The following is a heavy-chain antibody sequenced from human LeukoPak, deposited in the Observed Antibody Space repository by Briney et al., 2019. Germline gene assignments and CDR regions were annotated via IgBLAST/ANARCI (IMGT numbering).Heavy chain of an antibody. Sequence: SETLSLTCTVSGGSISSYYWSWIRQPPGKGLEWIGYIYYSGSTYYNPSLKSRVTISVDTSKNQFSLKLSSVTAADTAVYYCARVKGADTAMVYFDYWGQGTLVTVSS. V-gene: IGHV4-59*12. J-gene: IGHJ4*02. D-gene: IGHD5-18*01. CDR1: GGSISSYY. CDR2: IYYSGST. CDR3: ARVKGADTAMVYFDY.